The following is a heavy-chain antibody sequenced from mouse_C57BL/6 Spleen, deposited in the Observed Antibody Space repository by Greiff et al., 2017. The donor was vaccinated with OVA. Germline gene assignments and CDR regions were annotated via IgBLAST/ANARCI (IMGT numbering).Heavy chain of an antibody. J-gene: IGHJ2*01. CDR2: IDPSDSET. Sequence: QVQLQQPGAELVRPGSSVKLSCKASGYTFTSYWMHWVKQRPIQGLEWIGNIDPSDSETNYNQKFKDKATLTVDKSSSTAYMQLSSLTSEDSAVYYCARLNDGYYFDYWGQGTTLTVSS. V-gene: IGHV1-52*01. CDR3: ARLNDGYYFDY. D-gene: IGHD2-3*01. CDR1: GYTFTSYW.